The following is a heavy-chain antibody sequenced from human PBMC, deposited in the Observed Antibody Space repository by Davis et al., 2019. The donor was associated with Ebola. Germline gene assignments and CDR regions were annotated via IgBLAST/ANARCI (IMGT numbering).Heavy chain of an antibody. J-gene: IGHJ6*02. CDR2: VSHDGGYT. Sequence: MPGGSLRLSCAVYGGSFRDFFWSWIRQPPGKGLEWIGEVSHDGGYTNYNPSLQSRVTISVDTSKNQFSLKLSSVTAADTAVYYCARFSGSGWYGGDYYYYYGMDVWGQGTTVTVS. D-gene: IGHD6-19*01. V-gene: IGHV4-34*01. CDR1: GGSFRDFF. CDR3: ARFSGSGWYGGDYYYYYGMDV.